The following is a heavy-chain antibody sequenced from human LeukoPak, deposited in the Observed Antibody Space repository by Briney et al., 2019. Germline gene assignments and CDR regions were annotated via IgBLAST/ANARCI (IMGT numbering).Heavy chain of an antibody. CDR1: VGSMSSYY. Sequence: SETLSLTCTVSVGSMSSYYWSWIRQPAGKGLEWIGRIYTSGSTNYNPSLRSRVTMSVDTSKNQFSLKLSSVTAADTAVYYCARGTPPHYYGSGSYSSFDYWGQGTLVTVSS. CDR3: ARGTPPHYYGSGSYSSFDY. CDR2: IYTSGST. D-gene: IGHD3-10*01. V-gene: IGHV4-4*07. J-gene: IGHJ4*02.